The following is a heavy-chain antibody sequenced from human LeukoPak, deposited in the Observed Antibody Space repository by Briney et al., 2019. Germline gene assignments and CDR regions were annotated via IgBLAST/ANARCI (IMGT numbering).Heavy chain of an antibody. CDR2: INSGGST. J-gene: IGHJ4*02. CDR1: GFTVSSYY. V-gene: IGHV3-53*01. D-gene: IGHD4-11*01. CDR3: ARGQTTYLLDY. Sequence: GGSLRLSCAVSGFTVSSYYMSWVRQAPGKGLEWVPVINSGGSTYYADSVKGRFTISGDTSKNTLYLQMDSLRVDDTAVYYCARGQTTYLLDYWGQGTLVTVSS.